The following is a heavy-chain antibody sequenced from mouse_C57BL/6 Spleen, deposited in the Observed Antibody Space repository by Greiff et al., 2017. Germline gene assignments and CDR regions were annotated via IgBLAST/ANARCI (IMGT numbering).Heavy chain of an antibody. Sequence: DVKLQESGPGLVKPSQSLSLTCSVTGYSITSGYYWNWIRQFPGNKLEWMGYISYDGSNNYNPSLKNRISITRDTSKNQFFLKLNSVTTEDTATYYRAREGLLYYFDYWGQGTTLTVSS. CDR1: GYSITSGYY. CDR2: ISYDGSN. V-gene: IGHV3-6*01. D-gene: IGHD1-1*01. J-gene: IGHJ2*01. CDR3: AREGLLYYFDY.